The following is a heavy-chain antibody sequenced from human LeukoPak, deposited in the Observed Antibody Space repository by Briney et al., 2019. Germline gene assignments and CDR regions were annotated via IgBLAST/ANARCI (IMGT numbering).Heavy chain of an antibody. D-gene: IGHD1-26*01. J-gene: IGHJ4*02. V-gene: IGHV1-24*01. CDR1: GYTLTELS. Sequence: ASVKVSCKVSGYTLTELSMHWVRQAPGKGLEWMGGFDPEDGETIYAQKFQGRVTMTEDTSTDTAYMELSSLRSEDTAVYYCATCLPSSGSYYYFDYWGLGTLVTVSS. CDR3: ATCLPSSGSYYYFDY. CDR2: FDPEDGET.